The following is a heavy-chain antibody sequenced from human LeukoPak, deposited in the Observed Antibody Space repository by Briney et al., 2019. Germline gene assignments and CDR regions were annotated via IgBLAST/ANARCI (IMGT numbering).Heavy chain of an antibody. CDR3: AKDSGPYYYDSSGSSDH. CDR2: IRFDGSNK. CDR1: GFTFSGFG. Sequence: PGGSLRLSCAASGFTFSGFGMHWVRQAPGKGLDWVTFIRFDGSNKYYADSVRGRFTVSRDNSKNTLYLQMNSLRAEDTAVYYCAKDSGPYYYDSSGSSDHWGQGTLVTVSS. D-gene: IGHD3-22*01. V-gene: IGHV3-30*02. J-gene: IGHJ5*02.